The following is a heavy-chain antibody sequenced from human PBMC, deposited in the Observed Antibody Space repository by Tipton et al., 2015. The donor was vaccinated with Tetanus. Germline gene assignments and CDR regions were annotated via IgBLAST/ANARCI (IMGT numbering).Heavy chain of an antibody. CDR1: GFTFNNYA. V-gene: IGHV3-64*02. CDR2: ISSNGGNT. J-gene: IGHJ3*02. D-gene: IGHD2/OR15-2a*01. Sequence: SLRLSCIASGFTFNNYAMHWVRQAPGKGLEFVSSISSNGGNTYYADSVKARFTISRDNSKNTLYLQMGSLRAEDMGVYHCAKRLSNVRMTRGASDIWGQGTMVTVSS. CDR3: AKRLSNVRMTRGASDI.